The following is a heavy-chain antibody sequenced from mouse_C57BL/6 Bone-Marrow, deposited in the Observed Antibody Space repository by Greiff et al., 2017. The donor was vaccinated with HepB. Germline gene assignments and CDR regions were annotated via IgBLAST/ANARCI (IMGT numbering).Heavy chain of an antibody. D-gene: IGHD1-1*01. CDR3: AIGTVEGRWYFDV. Sequence: EVQLVESGGDLVKPGGSLKLSCAASGFTFSSYGMSWVRQTPDKRLEWVATISSGGSYTYYPDSVKGRFTISRDKAKNTLYLQMSSLKSEDTAMYYCAIGTVEGRWYFDVWGTGTTVTVSS. CDR2: ISSGGSYT. V-gene: IGHV5-6*01. CDR1: GFTFSSYG. J-gene: IGHJ1*03.